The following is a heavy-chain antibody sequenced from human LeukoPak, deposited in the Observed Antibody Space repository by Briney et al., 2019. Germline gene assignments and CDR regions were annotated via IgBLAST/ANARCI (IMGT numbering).Heavy chain of an antibody. CDR1: GFTVSSNY. CDR3: ARDPAGTEGY. CDR2: IYSGGST. V-gene: IGHV3-66*02. Sequence: GGSLRLSCAASGFTVSSNYMSWVRQAPGTGLEWVSVIYSGGSTYYADSVKGRFTISRDNSKNTLYLQMNSLRAEDTAVYYCARDPAGTEGYWGQGTLVTVSS. D-gene: IGHD6-25*01. J-gene: IGHJ4*02.